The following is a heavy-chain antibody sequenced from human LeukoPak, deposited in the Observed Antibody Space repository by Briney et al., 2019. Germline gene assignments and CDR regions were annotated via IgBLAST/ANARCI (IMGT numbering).Heavy chain of an antibody. CDR3: ARTTMITFGGVIVHPYYFDY. CDR1: VGSISSYF. CDR2: IYTSGST. D-gene: IGHD3-16*02. J-gene: IGHJ4*02. Sequence: PSETLFLTFTVSVGSISSYFWSWIRQPAGKGLEWIGRIYTSGSTNYNPSLKSRVTMSVDTSKNQFSLKLSSVTAAETAVYYCARTTMITFGGVIVHPYYFDYWGQGTLVTVSS. V-gene: IGHV4-4*07.